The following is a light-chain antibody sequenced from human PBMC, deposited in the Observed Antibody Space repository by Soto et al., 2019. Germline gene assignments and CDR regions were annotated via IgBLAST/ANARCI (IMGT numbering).Light chain of an antibody. CDR2: DVS. V-gene: IGLV2-14*01. Sequence: QSALTQPASVSGSPGQSITISCTGTSSDVGGYKYVSWYQQHPGKAPKLMIYDVSNRPSGVSNRFSGSKSGNTASLTISGLQAEDEADYYCSSYTSSSTLVVFGGGTKVTV. CDR1: SSDVGGYKY. J-gene: IGLJ2*01. CDR3: SSYTSSSTLVV.